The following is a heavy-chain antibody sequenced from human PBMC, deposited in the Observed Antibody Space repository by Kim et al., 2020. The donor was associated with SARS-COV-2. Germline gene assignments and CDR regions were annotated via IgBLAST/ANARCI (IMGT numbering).Heavy chain of an antibody. D-gene: IGHD3-16*01. Sequence: GSTTYGKKFQGRVTMTRDTSTSTVYMELNSLRSPDTAVYYCARRMTTFFDPWGQGTLVTVSS. V-gene: IGHV1-46*03. J-gene: IGHJ5*02. CDR2: GST. CDR3: ARRMTTFFDP.